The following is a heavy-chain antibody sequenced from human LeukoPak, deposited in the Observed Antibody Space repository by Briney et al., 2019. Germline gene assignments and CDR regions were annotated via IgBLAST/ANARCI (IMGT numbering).Heavy chain of an antibody. Sequence: PSETLSLTCTVSGCSISSSSYCWGWIRQSPGKGLEWIGSIYYSGSTYYNPSLKSRVTISVDTSTNQFSLRLSSVTAADTAVFYCARHQTVPRGYCSGGSCLNWFIPWGQGTLVTVSS. J-gene: IGHJ5*02. CDR1: GCSISSSSYC. D-gene: IGHD2-15*01. CDR2: IYYSGST. V-gene: IGHV4-39*01. CDR3: ARHQTVPRGYCSGGSCLNWFIP.